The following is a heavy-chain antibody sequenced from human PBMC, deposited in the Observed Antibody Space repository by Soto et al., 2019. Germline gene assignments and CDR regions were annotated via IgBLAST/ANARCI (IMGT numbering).Heavy chain of an antibody. Sequence: QEHLVESGGGVVQPGRSLRLSCAASRFNFNIYAMHWVRLAPSKGLEWVALISKDGSTKYYADSVKGRFTISRDNAKNTLFLQMDSLRPDDTAVYYCARVTKEKWLVKWFDPWGQGTLVTVSS. J-gene: IGHJ5*02. CDR3: ARVTKEKWLVKWFDP. V-gene: IGHV3-30-3*01. D-gene: IGHD6-19*01. CDR2: ISKDGSTK. CDR1: RFNFNIYA.